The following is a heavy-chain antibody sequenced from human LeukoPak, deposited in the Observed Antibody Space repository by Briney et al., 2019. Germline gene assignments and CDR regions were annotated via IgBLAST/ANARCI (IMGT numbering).Heavy chain of an antibody. V-gene: IGHV4-61*02. CDR1: GGSISSGSYY. D-gene: IGHD5-24*01. J-gene: IGHJ4*02. CDR2: IYTSGST. CDR3: ARDADGYNCFYY. Sequence: SETLSLTCTVSGGSISSGSYYWSWIRQPAGKGLEWIGRIYTSGSTNYNPSLKSRVTISVDTSKNQFSLKLSSVTAADTAVYYCARDADGYNCFYYWGQGTLVTVSS.